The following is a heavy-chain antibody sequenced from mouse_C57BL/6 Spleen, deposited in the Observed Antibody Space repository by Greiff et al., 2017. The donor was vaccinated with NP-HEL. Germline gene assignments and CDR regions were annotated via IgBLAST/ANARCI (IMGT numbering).Heavy chain of an antibody. D-gene: IGHD2-2*01. Sequence: EVQGVESGPGLAKPSPTLPLTCSVTGYSITSDYWNWIRKFPGNKLEYMGYISYSGSTYYNPSLKSRISITRDTSKNQYYLQLNSVTTEDTATYYCAGGYLNYFDYWGQGTTLTVSS. CDR3: AGGYLNYFDY. CDR2: ISYSGST. V-gene: IGHV3-8*01. CDR1: GYSITSDY. J-gene: IGHJ2*01.